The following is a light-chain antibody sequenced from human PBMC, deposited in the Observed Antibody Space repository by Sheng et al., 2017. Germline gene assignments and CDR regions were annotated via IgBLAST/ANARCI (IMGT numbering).Light chain of an antibody. CDR1: QSVSWW. CDR2: KAS. V-gene: IGKV1-5*03. J-gene: IGKJ1*01. CDR3: QQYSSYSRT. Sequence: DIQMNQSPSTLSASIGDRVTITCRASQSVSWWLAWYQQKPGKAPNLLIYKASSLGSEVPSRFSGSGSETEFTLTINSLQPDDFATYYCQQYSSYSRTFGQGTKVEIK.